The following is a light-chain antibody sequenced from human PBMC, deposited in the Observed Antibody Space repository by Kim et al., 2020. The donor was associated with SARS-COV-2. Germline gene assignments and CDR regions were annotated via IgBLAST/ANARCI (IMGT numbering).Light chain of an antibody. J-gene: IGLJ3*02. CDR2: EVD. CDR1: SRDIGNYNL. V-gene: IGLV2-23*02. Sequence: QSALTQPASVSGSPGQSITISCTGTSRDIGNYNLVSWYQQRPGKGPKLIISEVDKRPSGVSARFSGSKSANTASLTISGLQPEDEADYFCCASTHVGNVFSWVFGGGTQLTVL. CDR3: CASTHVGNVFSWV.